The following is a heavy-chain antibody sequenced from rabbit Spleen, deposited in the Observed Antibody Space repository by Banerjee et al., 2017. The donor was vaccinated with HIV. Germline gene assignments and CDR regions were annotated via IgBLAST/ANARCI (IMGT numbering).Heavy chain of an antibody. D-gene: IGHD1-1*01. V-gene: IGHV1S40*01. Sequence: QSLEESGGDLVKPGASLTLTCTASGFSFSSSYYICWVRQAPGKGLECVACIYGGSGGSTWYASWAKGRFTISKTSSTTVTLRMTSLTAADRVAYFCARDLVGVIGWNFYLWGPGTLVTVS. CDR3: ARDLVGVIGWNFYL. J-gene: IGHJ4*01. CDR1: GFSFSSSYY. CDR2: IYGGSGGST.